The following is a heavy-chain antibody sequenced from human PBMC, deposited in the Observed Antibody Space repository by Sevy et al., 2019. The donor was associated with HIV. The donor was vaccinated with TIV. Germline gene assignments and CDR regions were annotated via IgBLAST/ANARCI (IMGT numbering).Heavy chain of an antibody. CDR3: ATPSPNYYGSGSYYSH. Sequence: ASVKVSCKVSGYTLTELSMHWVRQAPGKGLEWMGGFDPEDGETIYGQKFQGRVTMTEDTSTDTAYMELSSLRSEDTAVYYCATPSPNYYGSGSYYSHWGQGTLVTVSS. V-gene: IGHV1-24*01. CDR1: GYTLTELS. CDR2: FDPEDGET. D-gene: IGHD3-10*01. J-gene: IGHJ4*02.